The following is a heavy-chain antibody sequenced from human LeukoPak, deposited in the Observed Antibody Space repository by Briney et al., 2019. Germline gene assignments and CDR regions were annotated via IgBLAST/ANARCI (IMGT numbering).Heavy chain of an antibody. Sequence: PSETLSLTCAVYGGSFSGYYRSWIRQPPGKGLEWIGEINHSGSTNYNPSPKSRVTISVDTSKNQFSLKLSSVTAADTAVYYCATQHIVVVVAATLRWSNWFDPWGQGTLVTVSS. CDR3: ATQHIVVVVAATLRWSNWFDP. CDR1: GGSFSGYY. CDR2: INHSGST. J-gene: IGHJ5*02. D-gene: IGHD2-15*01. V-gene: IGHV4-34*01.